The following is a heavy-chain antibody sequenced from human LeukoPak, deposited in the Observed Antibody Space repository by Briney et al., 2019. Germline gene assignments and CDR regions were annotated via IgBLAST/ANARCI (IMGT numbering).Heavy chain of an antibody. Sequence: SETLSLTCTVSGYSISSGYYWGWIRQPPGKGLEWIGSIYHSGSTYYNPSLKSRVTISVDTSKNQFSLKLSSVTAADTAVYYCARDDGSSGLFDYWGQGTLVTVSS. D-gene: IGHD6-19*01. J-gene: IGHJ4*02. V-gene: IGHV4-38-2*02. CDR2: IYHSGST. CDR1: GYSISSGYY. CDR3: ARDDGSSGLFDY.